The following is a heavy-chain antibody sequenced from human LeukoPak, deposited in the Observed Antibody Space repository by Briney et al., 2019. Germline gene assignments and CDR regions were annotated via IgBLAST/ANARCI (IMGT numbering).Heavy chain of an antibody. CDR2: IYYSGST. J-gene: IGHJ4*02. CDR3: ARGTDIVATAGGFNFDY. V-gene: IGHV4-59*01. D-gene: IGHD5-12*01. CDR1: GGSISGYY. Sequence: PSETLSLTCTVSGGSISGYYWSWIRQPPGKGLEWVGYIYYSGSTNYNPSLKSRVTISVDTSKNQFSLKLSSVPAADTAVYYCARGTDIVATAGGFNFDYWGQGTLVTVSS.